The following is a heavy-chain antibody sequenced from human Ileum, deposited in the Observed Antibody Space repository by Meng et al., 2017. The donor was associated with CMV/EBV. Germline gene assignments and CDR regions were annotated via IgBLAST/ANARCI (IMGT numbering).Heavy chain of an antibody. CDR3: GRDSMKGGGFDC. CDR1: GFTFSDNH. Sequence: ASGFTFSDNHMGWVRQDPGKGLGWVGRIKNKTNISIKEYAASVRGRLTISRDDSKSSLYLQMNSLKTEDTAVYYCGRDSMKGGGFDCWGQGILVTVSS. D-gene: IGHD3-10*01. CDR2: IKNKTNISIK. V-gene: IGHV3-72*01. J-gene: IGHJ4*02.